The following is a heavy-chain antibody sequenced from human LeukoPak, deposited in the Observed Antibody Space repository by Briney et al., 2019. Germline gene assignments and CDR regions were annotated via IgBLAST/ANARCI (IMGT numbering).Heavy chain of an antibody. Sequence: SETLSLTCTVSGGSISSYYWSWIRQPPGKGLEFIGYIYYSGSTYYNPSLRSRVTISVDTSKNQFSLKLSSVTAADTAVYYCARGRKNILTGYYHYYYMDVWGKGTTVTVSS. CDR1: GGSISSYY. CDR3: ARGRKNILTGYYHYYYMDV. J-gene: IGHJ6*03. D-gene: IGHD3-9*01. CDR2: IYYSGST. V-gene: IGHV4-59*01.